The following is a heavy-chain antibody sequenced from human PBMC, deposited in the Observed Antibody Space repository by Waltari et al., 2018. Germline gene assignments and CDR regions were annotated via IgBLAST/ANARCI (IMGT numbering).Heavy chain of an antibody. D-gene: IGHD3-3*01. J-gene: IGHJ4*02. Sequence: EVQLVESGGGLVQPGGSLRLSCAASGFTFSAYWMHWVRQAPGKGLVGVSLSKAEGRATLYADSVKGRFTMSRDNAKDTLYLQMNSLRGEDTAVYYCAIQISGVVFWGQVTLVTVSS. CDR3: AIQISGVVF. CDR1: GFTFSAYW. V-gene: IGHV3-74*01. CDR2: SKAEGRAT.